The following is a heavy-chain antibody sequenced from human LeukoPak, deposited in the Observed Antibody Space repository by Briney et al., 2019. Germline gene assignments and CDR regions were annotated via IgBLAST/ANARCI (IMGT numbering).Heavy chain of an antibody. J-gene: IGHJ4*02. Sequence: APVKVSCKASGYTFTGCYMHWVREAPGQGLEWMGWINPNSGGTNYAQKFQGRVTITRDTSISTAYMELSRLRSDDTAVYYCARARPVTTSDYWGQGTLVTVSS. CDR2: INPNSGGT. V-gene: IGHV1-2*02. CDR1: GYTFTGCY. D-gene: IGHD4-11*01. CDR3: ARARPVTTSDY.